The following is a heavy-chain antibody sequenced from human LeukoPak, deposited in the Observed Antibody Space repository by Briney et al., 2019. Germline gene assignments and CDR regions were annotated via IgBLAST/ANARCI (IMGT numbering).Heavy chain of an antibody. CDR1: GDSISSSRSY. Sequence: SETLSLTCTVSGDSISSSRSYWGWIRQPPGKGLEWIGSIYYSGSTYYNTSLKSRVTISVDTSKNQFSLKLSSVTAADTAVYYCARSFVRTVTPNWFDPWGQGTLVTVSS. CDR2: IYYSGST. D-gene: IGHD4-17*01. V-gene: IGHV4-39*01. J-gene: IGHJ5*02. CDR3: ARSFVRTVTPNWFDP.